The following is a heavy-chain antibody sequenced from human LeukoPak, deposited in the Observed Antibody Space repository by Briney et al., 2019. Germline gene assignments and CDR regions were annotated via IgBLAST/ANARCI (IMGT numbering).Heavy chain of an antibody. CDR3: ARDLSERYSTDY. Sequence: PGGSLRLSCAASGFTFSSYGMHWVRQAPGKGLEWVAVISYDGSNKYYADSVKGRFTIPRDNSQNTLDLQMNSLRAEDTAVYYCARDLSERYSTDYWGQGTLVTVSS. D-gene: IGHD1-26*01. CDR2: ISYDGSNK. V-gene: IGHV3-30*03. J-gene: IGHJ4*02. CDR1: GFTFSSYG.